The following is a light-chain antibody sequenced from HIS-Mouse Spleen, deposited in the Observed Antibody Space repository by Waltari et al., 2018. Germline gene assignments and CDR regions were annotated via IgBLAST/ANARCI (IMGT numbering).Light chain of an antibody. CDR1: SLRSYY. V-gene: IGLV3-19*01. CDR2: GKN. Sequence: SSELTQDPAVSVALGQTVRITCQGDSLRSYYASWYQQKPGQAPVLVSYGKNNRPSGCPDRFSGSSSGNTASLTITGAQAEDEADYYCNSRDSSGNHVVFGGGTKLTVL. J-gene: IGLJ2*01. CDR3: NSRDSSGNHVV.